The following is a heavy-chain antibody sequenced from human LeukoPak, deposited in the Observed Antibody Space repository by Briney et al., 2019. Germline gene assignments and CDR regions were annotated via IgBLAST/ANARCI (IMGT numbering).Heavy chain of an antibody. J-gene: IGHJ4*02. CDR2: IRYDGSNK. D-gene: IGHD3-22*01. CDR3: AKDMGYDSSGYYGVFTFFDY. V-gene: IGHV3-30*02. CDR1: GFTFSSYG. Sequence: GGSLRLSCAASGFTFSSYGMHWVRQAPGKGLEWVAFIRYDGSNKYYADSVKGRFTISRDNSKNTLYLQMNSLRAEDTAVYYCAKDMGYDSSGYYGVFTFFDYWGQGTLVTVSS.